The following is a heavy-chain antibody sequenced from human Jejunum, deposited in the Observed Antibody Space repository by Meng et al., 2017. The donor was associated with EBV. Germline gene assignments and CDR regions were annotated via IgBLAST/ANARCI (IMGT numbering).Heavy chain of an antibody. CDR1: GGSISSNNW. CDR3: SHYIWGSYPAGAY. J-gene: IGHJ4*02. Sequence: VHLQQSGPGLVKPPETLSLSGVVSGGSISSNNWWSWVRQPPGKGLEWIGEIYHSGIVNYNPSLKSRVTISVDKSKNQFSLRLTSVTAADTAVYYCSHYIWGSYPAGAYWGQGTLVTVSS. CDR2: IYHSGIV. V-gene: IGHV4-4*03. D-gene: IGHD3-16*02.